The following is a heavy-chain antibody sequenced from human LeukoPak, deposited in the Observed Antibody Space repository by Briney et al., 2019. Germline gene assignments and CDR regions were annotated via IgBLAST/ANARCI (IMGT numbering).Heavy chain of an antibody. J-gene: IGHJ4*02. CDR3: ATPITGYCSGGSCYGFDY. D-gene: IGHD2-15*01. CDR1: GYSFISYW. CDR2: IYPGDSDT. Sequence: GESLKISCKGSGYSFISYWIGWVRQMPGKGLEWMGIIYPGDSDTRYSPSFQGQVTISADKSISTAYLQWSSLKASDTAMYYCATPITGYCSGGSCYGFDYWGQGTLVTVSS. V-gene: IGHV5-51*06.